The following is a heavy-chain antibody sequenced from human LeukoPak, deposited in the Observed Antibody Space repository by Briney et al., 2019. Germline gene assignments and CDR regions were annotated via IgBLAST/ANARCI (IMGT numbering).Heavy chain of an antibody. Sequence: GGSLRLSCAASGLTFSSYGMHWVRQAPGKGLEWVAVISYDGSNKYYADSVKGRFTISRDNAKNTLYLQMDSLRAEDTAMYYCAREILEPGKTHEYWGQGTLVTVSS. CDR3: AREILEPGKTHEY. V-gene: IGHV3-30*03. D-gene: IGHD1-1*01. CDR2: ISYDGSNK. CDR1: GLTFSSYG. J-gene: IGHJ4*02.